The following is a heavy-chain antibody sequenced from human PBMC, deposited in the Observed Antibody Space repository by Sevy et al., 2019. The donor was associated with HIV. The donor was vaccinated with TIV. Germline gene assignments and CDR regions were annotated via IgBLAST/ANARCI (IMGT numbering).Heavy chain of an antibody. J-gene: IGHJ4*02. D-gene: IGHD6-13*01. CDR3: AKDNTTSSWFPCFDY. CDR1: GFTFSSYA. CDR2: ISGSGGST. V-gene: IGHV3-23*01. Sequence: GGSLRLSCAASGFTFSSYAMSWVRQAPGKGLEWVSAISGSGGSTYYADSVKGRFTISSDNSKNTLYLQMNSLRAEDTAVYYCAKDNTTSSWFPCFDYWGQGTLVTVSS.